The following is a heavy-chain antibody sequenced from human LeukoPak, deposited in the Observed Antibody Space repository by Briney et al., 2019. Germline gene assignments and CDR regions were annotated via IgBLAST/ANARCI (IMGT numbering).Heavy chain of an antibody. D-gene: IGHD2-2*01. CDR3: ARGRGCSSMSCYPDY. CDR1: GFTFSNYL. J-gene: IGHJ4*02. Sequence: GGSLRLSCAASGFTFSNYLMHWVRQTPGKGLEWVAIISYDGSNKYYADSVKGRFTISRDNSKNTLYLQMNSLGAEDTAVYYCARGRGCSSMSCYPDYWGQGTLVTVSS. V-gene: IGHV3-30*03. CDR2: ISYDGSNK.